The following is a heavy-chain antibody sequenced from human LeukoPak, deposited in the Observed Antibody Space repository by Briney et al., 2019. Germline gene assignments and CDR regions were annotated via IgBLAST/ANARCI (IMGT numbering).Heavy chain of an antibody. J-gene: IGHJ3*02. Sequence: SETLSLTCTVSGGSISTSYWSWIRQPPGKGLEWIGYIYYTGSTNYNPSLKSRVTISVDTSKNQFSLKLSSVTAADTAVYYCARGPQYCSDGSCYSYAFDIWGQGTMVTVSS. CDR1: GGSISTSY. CDR2: IYYTGST. D-gene: IGHD2-15*01. V-gene: IGHV4-59*01. CDR3: ARGPQYCSDGSCYSYAFDI.